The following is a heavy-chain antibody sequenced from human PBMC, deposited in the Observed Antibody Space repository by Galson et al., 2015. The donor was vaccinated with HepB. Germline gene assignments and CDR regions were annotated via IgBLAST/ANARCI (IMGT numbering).Heavy chain of an antibody. CDR3: ATLMTTVTKHNSRLKNWFDP. CDR2: INPNSGGT. Sequence: SVKVSCKASGYTFTGYYMHWVRQAPGQGLEWMGRINPNSGGTNYAQKFQGRVTMTRDTSISTAYMELSRLRSDDTAVYYCATLMTTVTKHNSRLKNWFDPWGQGTLVTVSS. J-gene: IGHJ5*02. V-gene: IGHV1-2*06. CDR1: GYTFTGYY. D-gene: IGHD4-11*01.